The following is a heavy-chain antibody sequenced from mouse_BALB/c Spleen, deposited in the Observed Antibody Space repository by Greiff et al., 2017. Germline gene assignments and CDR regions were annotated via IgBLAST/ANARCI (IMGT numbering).Heavy chain of an antibody. D-gene: IGHD1-1*01. Sequence: VQLQQSGPGLVQPSQSLSITCTVSGFSLTSYGVHWVRQSPGKGLEWLGVIWSDGSTDYNSALKSRLSISKDNSKSQVFLKMNSLQTDDTARYYCARESYGSSYGAMDYWGQGTSVTVSS. CDR1: GFSLTSYG. CDR3: ARESYGSSYGAMDY. V-gene: IGHV2-4-1*01. J-gene: IGHJ4*01. CDR2: IWSDGST.